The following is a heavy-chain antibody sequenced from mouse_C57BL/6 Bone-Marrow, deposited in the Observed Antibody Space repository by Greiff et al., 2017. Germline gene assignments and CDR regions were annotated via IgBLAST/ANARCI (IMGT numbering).Heavy chain of an antibody. V-gene: IGHV1-81*01. Sequence: QVKLKQSGAELARPGASVKLSCKASGYTFTSYGISWVKQRPGQGLEWIGEIYPRSGNTYYNEKFKGKATLTADKSSSTSYMELRSLTSEDSAVYFCARYTTVPWYFDVWGTGTTVTVSS. CDR2: IYPRSGNT. D-gene: IGHD1-1*01. CDR1: GYTFTSYG. CDR3: ARYTTVPWYFDV. J-gene: IGHJ1*03.